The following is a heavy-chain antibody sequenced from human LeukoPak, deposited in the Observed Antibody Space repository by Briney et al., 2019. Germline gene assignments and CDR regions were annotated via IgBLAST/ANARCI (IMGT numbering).Heavy chain of an antibody. V-gene: IGHV1-69*13. CDR2: IIPIFGTA. D-gene: IGHD3-22*01. CDR1: GGTFSSYA. J-gene: IGHJ4*02. CDR3: ALEGYYDSSGYYERRNFDY. Sequence: ASVKVSCKASGGTFSSYAISWVRQAPGQGLEWMGGIIPIFGTANYAQKSQGRVTITADESTSTAYMELSSLRSEDTAVYYCALEGYYDSSGYYERRNFDYWGQGTLVTVSS.